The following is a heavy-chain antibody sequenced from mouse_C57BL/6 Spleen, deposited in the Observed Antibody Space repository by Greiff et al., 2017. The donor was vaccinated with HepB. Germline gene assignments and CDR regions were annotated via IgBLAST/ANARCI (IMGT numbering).Heavy chain of an antibody. D-gene: IGHD1-1*01. CDR2: IYPGSGST. V-gene: IGHV1-55*01. Sequence: QVQLQQPGAELVKPGASVKMSCKASGYTFTSYWITWVKQRPGQGLEWIGDIYPGSGSTNYNEKFKSKATLTVDTSSITAYMQLSSLTSEDSAVYYCAREGWEVYYGSSYWYFDVWGTGTTVTVSS. J-gene: IGHJ1*03. CDR1: GYTFTSYW. CDR3: AREGWEVYYGSSYWYFDV.